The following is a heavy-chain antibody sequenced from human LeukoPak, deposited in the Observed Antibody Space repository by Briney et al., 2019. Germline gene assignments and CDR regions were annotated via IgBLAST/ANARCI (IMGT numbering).Heavy chain of an antibody. CDR1: GGSITSNNW. CDR3: AMITFGGVLPLDY. D-gene: IGHD3-16*01. J-gene: IGHJ4*02. V-gene: IGHV4-4*02. Sequence: SGTLSLTCAVSGGSITSNNWWSWVRQPPGKGLDWIGEIYHGGTTNYNPSLKSRVTISLERSKNQFSLKLTSVTAADTAVYYCAMITFGGVLPLDYWGQGTLVTVSS. CDR2: IYHGGTT.